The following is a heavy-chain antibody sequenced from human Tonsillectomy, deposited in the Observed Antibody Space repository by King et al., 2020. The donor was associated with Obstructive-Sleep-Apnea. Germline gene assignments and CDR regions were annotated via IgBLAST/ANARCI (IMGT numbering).Heavy chain of an antibody. CDR2: ISHDGSNK. D-gene: IGHD6-13*01. CDR3: ARDPGRSEQQLDYFDS. J-gene: IGHJ4*02. V-gene: IGHV3-30*04. CDR1: GFTFSSYA. Sequence: VQLVQSGGGVVQPGRSLRLSCAASGFTFSSYAMHWVRQAPGKGLEWVAVISHDGSNKYYADSVKGRFTISRDNSKNTLYLQMNSLRAEDTAVYYCARDPGRSEQQLDYFDSWGQGTLVTVSS.